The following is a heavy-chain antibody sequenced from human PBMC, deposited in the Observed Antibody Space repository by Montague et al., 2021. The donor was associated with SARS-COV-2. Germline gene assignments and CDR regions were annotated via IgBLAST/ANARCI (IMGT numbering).Heavy chain of an antibody. Sequence: QSGAGVKEPGESLKISCKGSGYSFTSYCIGWVHQMPGKGLEWMGIIYPGDSDTRYSPSFQGQVTISAHKSISTAYLQCSSLKASDTAIYHCARVTVYYYDTSGYWAAGDSWGQGTMVTVPS. CDR2: IYPGDSDT. J-gene: IGHJ3*01. V-gene: IGHV5-51*07. CDR3: ARVTVYYYDTSGYWAAGDS. D-gene: IGHD3-22*01. CDR1: GYSFTSYC.